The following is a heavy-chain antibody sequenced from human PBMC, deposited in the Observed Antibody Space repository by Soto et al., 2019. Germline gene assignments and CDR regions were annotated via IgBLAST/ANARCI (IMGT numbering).Heavy chain of an antibody. V-gene: IGHV4-59*01. Sequence: SETLSLTCTVSGGSISSYYWSWIRQPPGKGLEWIGYIYYSGSTKYNPSLKSRVTISVDTSKNQFSLKLSSVTAADTAVYYCARFCSGGSCYSDYYYGMDVWGQGTTVTVSS. D-gene: IGHD2-15*01. CDR2: IYYSGST. CDR1: GGSISSYY. J-gene: IGHJ6*02. CDR3: ARFCSGGSCYSDYYYGMDV.